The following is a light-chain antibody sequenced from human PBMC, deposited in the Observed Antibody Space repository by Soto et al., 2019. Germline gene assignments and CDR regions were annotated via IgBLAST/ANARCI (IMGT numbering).Light chain of an antibody. V-gene: IGKV3-15*01. CDR2: GAS. CDR1: QSVRSN. CDR3: RQYNNWPPWT. Sequence: EIVLTQSPATLSLSPGERATLSCRASQSVRSNLAWYQQRPGQAPRLLIFGASTRATGIPARFSGSGSETEFTLTISSLQSEDFAVYYCRQYNNWPPWTFGQGTKVDIK. J-gene: IGKJ1*01.